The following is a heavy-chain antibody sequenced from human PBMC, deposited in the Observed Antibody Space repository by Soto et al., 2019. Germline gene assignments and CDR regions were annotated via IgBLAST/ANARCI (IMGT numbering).Heavy chain of an antibody. D-gene: IGHD4-4*01. CDR3: VRGGSNYAS. CDR1: GFTCSDSW. J-gene: IGHJ5*02. Sequence: EVQLVESGGGLVQPGGSLRLSCTASGFTCSDSWMTWVRQAPGKGLEWVARIKPDESEKKYADSVKGRFSISRDNAKNSMYLQMDSLRGEDTAVYYWVRGGSNYASWGQGTLVTVSS. CDR2: IKPDESEK. V-gene: IGHV3-7*01.